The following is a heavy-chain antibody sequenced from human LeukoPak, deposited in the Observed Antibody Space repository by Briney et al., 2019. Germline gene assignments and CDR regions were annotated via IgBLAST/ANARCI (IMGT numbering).Heavy chain of an antibody. CDR2: IKSDGSST. V-gene: IGHV3-74*01. D-gene: IGHD4-11*01. Sequence: PGGSLRLSCAASGFIFSSYWMHWVRQAPGKGLVWVSRIKSDGSSTSYADSVKGRFTISRDKAKNSLYLQMNSLRAEDTAVYYCARVTTPYYYYYYMDVWGKGTTVTVSS. J-gene: IGHJ6*03. CDR1: GFIFSSYW. CDR3: ARVTTPYYYYYYMDV.